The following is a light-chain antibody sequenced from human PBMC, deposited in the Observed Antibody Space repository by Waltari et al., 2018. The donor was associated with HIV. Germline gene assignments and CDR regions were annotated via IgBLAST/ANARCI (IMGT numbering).Light chain of an antibody. CDR1: QSVSSN. CDR3: QQYNNWPPWT. V-gene: IGKV3D-15*01. J-gene: IGKJ1*01. Sequence: EIVMTQSPATLSVSPGERATLPCRASQSVSSNLAWYQQKPGQGPRLLIYGASTRAIGIPARFSGSGSGTEFTLTISSLQSEDFAVYYCQQYNNWPPWTFGQGTKVEIK. CDR2: GAS.